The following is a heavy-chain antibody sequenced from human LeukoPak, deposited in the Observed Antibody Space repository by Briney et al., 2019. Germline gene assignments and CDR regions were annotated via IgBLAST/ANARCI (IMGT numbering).Heavy chain of an antibody. CDR1: GFTFSSYG. CDR3: GRGLGSPFDY. CDR2: IRYDGSNK. Sequence: GGSLRLSCAASGFTFSSYGMHWGRQAPGKGLEWVAFIRYDGSNKYYADSVKGRSTISRDNSKNTLYLQMNSLRAEDTAIYCCGRGLGSPFDYWGQGILVTVSS. J-gene: IGHJ4*02. D-gene: IGHD1-26*01. V-gene: IGHV3-30*02.